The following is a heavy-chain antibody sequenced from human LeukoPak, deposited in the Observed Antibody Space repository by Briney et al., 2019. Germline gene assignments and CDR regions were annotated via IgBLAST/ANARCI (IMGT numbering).Heavy chain of an antibody. V-gene: IGHV4-34*01. CDR1: GGSFSGYY. CDR3: ARSGTAVSGSSPNWFDP. Sequence: PSETLSLTCAVYGGSFSGYYWSWIRQPPGKGLEWIGEINHSGSTNYNPSLKSRVTISVDTSKNQFSLKLSSVTAADTAVYYCARSGTAVSGSSPNWFDPWGQRTLVTVSS. J-gene: IGHJ5*02. CDR2: INHSGST. D-gene: IGHD1-26*01.